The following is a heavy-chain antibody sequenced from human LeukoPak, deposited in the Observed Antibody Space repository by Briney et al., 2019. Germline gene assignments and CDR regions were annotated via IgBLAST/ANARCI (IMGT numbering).Heavy chain of an antibody. CDR2: ISASGDST. CDR3: ASFPRADMGLIILDY. D-gene: IGHD3-16*02. J-gene: IGHJ4*02. Sequence: GGSLRLSCAASGFTFTSYAMTCVRQAPGKGLEWVSGISASGDSTNYADSVKGRFTISRDNSKNTVYLQLNSLRAEDTAVYYCASFPRADMGLIILDYWGQGTLVTVSS. CDR1: GFTFTSYA. V-gene: IGHV3-23*01.